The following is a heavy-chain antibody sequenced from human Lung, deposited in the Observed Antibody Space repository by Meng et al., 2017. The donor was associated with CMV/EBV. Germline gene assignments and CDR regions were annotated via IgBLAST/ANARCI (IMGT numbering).Heavy chain of an antibody. J-gene: IGHJ6*01. D-gene: IGHD1-26*01. CDR3: ARSYNGKYYPPYYYYYYGMDV. CDR1: GFYFSDYA. Sequence: GGSLRLXCTASGFYFSDYAMHWVRQAPGKGPEWVTFTHYDESEKYYADSVKGRFTISRDNSKKTLYLQMNSLRPEDTAVYYCARSYNGKYYPPYYYYYYGMDVWGQGTTVTVSS. CDR2: THYDESEK. V-gene: IGHV3-30*02.